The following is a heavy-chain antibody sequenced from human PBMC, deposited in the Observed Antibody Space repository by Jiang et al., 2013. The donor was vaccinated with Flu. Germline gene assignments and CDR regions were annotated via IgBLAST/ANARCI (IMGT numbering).Heavy chain of an antibody. D-gene: IGHD5-12*01. CDR3: AGISTGGYDSKFDS. Sequence: EVKKPGSSVKVSCKASGGTFSSSAISWVRQAPGQGLEWMGGIIPILGSVFYAQQFQGRVTISADGSSGTAYMDLNSLRSEDTAVYYCAGISTGGYDSKFDSWGQGTLVTVSS. V-gene: IGHV1-69*01. CDR1: GGTFSSSA. CDR2: IIPILGSV. J-gene: IGHJ4*02.